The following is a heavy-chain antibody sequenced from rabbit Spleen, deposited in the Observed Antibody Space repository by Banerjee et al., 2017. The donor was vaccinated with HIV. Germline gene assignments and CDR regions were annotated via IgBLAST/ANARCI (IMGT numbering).Heavy chain of an antibody. D-gene: IGHD8-1*01. Sequence: QSLEESGGDLVKPEGSLTLTCTASGFSFSSSYYMCWVRQAPGKGLEYIACIYDDSSGSTMYASWAKGRFTISKTSSTTVTLEMTSLTAADTATYFCARDGAGGSYFALWGPGTLVTVS. V-gene: IGHV1S40*01. J-gene: IGHJ4*01. CDR2: IYDDSSGST. CDR1: GFSFSSSYY. CDR3: ARDGAGGSYFAL.